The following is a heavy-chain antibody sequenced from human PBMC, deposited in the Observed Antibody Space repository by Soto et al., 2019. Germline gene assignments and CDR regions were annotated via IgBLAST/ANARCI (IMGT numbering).Heavy chain of an antibody. J-gene: IGHJ3*02. D-gene: IGHD1-26*01. CDR1: GFTFDDCA. CDR3: AKDKSWESRAFDI. Sequence: EMQLVESGGGLVQPGRSLRLSCAASGFTFDDCAMHWVRQAPGKGLEWVSGISWNGGTINYEDSLNGRFTISRDNAKNSLYLQMNSLRPEDTALYYCAKDKSWESRAFDIWGLGTMVTVSS. V-gene: IGHV3-9*01. CDR2: ISWNGGTI.